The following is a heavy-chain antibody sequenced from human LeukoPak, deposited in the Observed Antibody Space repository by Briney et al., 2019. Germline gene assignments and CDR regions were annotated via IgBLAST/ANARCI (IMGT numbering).Heavy chain of an antibody. CDR3: ARPAVAGMKSAFDI. CDR1: GYTFTSYA. Sequence: ASVKVSCKASGYTFTSYAMNWVRQATGQGLEWMGWMNPNSGNTGYAQKFQGRVTITRNTSISTAYMELSSLRSEDTAVYYCARPAVAGMKSAFDIWGQGTMVTVSS. V-gene: IGHV1-8*03. CDR2: MNPNSGNT. J-gene: IGHJ3*02. D-gene: IGHD6-19*01.